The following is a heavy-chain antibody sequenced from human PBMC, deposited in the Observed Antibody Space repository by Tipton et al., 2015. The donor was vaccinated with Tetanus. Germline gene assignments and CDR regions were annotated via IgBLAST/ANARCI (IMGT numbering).Heavy chain of an antibody. V-gene: IGHV4-59*04. CDR3: ARTADNWFDP. Sequence: LRLSCTASGFTFSDYYMSWIRQAPGKGLEWIGNIYYNGNTLENPSLKGRVTLSLDKSKNQFSLNLTSVTAADTAVYYCARTADNWFDPWGQGTLVTVSS. CDR2: IYYNGNT. D-gene: IGHD1-1*01. J-gene: IGHJ5*02. CDR1: GFTFSDYY.